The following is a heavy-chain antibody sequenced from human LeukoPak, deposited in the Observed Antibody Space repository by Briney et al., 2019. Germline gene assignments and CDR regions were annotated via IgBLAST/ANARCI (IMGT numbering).Heavy chain of an antibody. V-gene: IGHV3-23*01. D-gene: IGHD3-10*01. Sequence: GGSLRLSCAASGXTFSSYAMSWVRQAPGKGPEWVSAISGSGGSTYYADSVKGRFTISRDNSKNTLYPQMNSLRAEDTAVYYCAKDPVGSGSYYNWNYFDYWGQGTLVTVSS. CDR3: AKDPVGSGSYYNWNYFDY. CDR1: GXTFSSYA. J-gene: IGHJ4*02. CDR2: ISGSGGST.